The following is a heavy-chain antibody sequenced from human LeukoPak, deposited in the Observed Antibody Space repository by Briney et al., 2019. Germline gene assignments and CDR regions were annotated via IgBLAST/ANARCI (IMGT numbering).Heavy chain of an antibody. CDR1: GYTFTNHA. J-gene: IGHJ4*02. CDR2: INAGNGKT. CDR3: ARAIWTSTVTTYYLDY. D-gene: IGHD4-17*01. V-gene: IGHV1-3*01. Sequence: ASVKVSWKASGYTFTNHAIQWVRQAPVQRLEWMGWINAGNGKTKYSQKCQGRVTITRDASATTAYMEVSSLTSEDTAVYYCARAIWTSTVTTYYLDYWGQGTLVTVSS.